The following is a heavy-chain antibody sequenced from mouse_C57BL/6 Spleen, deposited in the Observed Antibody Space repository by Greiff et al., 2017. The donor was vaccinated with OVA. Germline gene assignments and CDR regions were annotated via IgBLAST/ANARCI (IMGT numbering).Heavy chain of an antibody. CDR2: INPNNGGT. D-gene: IGHD1-1*01. V-gene: IGHV1-18*01. J-gene: IGHJ1*03. CDR1: GYTFTDYN. Sequence: DVKLVESGPELVKPGASVKIPCKASGYTFTDYNMDWVKQSHGKSLEWIGDINPNNGGTIYNQKFTGKATLTVDKSSSTAYMELRSLTSEDTAVYYCARRGSYGSSHWYFDVWGTGTTVTVSS. CDR3: ARRGSYGSSHWYFDV.